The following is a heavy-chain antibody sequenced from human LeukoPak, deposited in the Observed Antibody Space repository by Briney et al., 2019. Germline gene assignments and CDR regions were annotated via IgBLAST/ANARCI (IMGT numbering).Heavy chain of an antibody. CDR3: ARDAAHYNSGSYREFDY. Sequence: ASVKVSCXASGYTFTSYGISWVRQAPGQGLEWMGWISAYNGNTNYAQKLQGRVTMTTDTSTSTAYMELRSLRSDDTAVYYCARDAAHYNSGSYREFDYWGQGTLVTVSS. V-gene: IGHV1-18*01. CDR2: ISAYNGNT. D-gene: IGHD3-10*01. CDR1: GYTFTSYG. J-gene: IGHJ4*02.